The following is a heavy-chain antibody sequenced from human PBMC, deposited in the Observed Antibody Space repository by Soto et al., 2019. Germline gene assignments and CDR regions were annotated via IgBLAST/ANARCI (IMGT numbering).Heavy chain of an antibody. J-gene: IGHJ4*02. D-gene: IGHD6-13*01. CDR1: GFTFSSYS. V-gene: IGHV3-21*01. CDR3: ARDGIAAAGYFDY. CDR2: ISSSSYI. Sequence: GGSLRLSCAASGFTFSSYSMNWVRQASGKGLEWVSSISSSSYIYYADSVKGRFTISRDNAKNSLYLQMNSLRAEDTAVYYCARDGIAAAGYFDYWGQGTLVTVSS.